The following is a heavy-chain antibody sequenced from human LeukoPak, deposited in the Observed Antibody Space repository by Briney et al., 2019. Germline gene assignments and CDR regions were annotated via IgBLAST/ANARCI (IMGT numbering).Heavy chain of an antibody. CDR3: ARAPLAVAGYFYYYMDV. CDR1: GFTFSSYS. V-gene: IGHV3-21*01. CDR2: ISTSSYI. D-gene: IGHD6-19*01. J-gene: IGHJ6*03. Sequence: GGSLRLSCAASGFTFSSYSMNWVRQAPGKGLEWVSSISTSSYISYANSVKGRFTISRDNAKTALYLQMNGLRAEDTAVYYCARAPLAVAGYFYYYMDVWGKGTTVTVSS.